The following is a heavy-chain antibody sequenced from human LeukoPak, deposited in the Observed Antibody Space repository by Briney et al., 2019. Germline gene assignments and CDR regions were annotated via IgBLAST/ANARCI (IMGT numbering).Heavy chain of an antibody. CDR1: GGSFSGYY. D-gene: IGHD2-2*01. CDR2: INHSGST. CDR3: ARGDTNGPDP. Sequence: SETLSLTCAVYGGSFSGYYWSWIRQPPGKGLEWIGEINHSGSTNYNPSLKSRVTISVDTSKNQFSLKLSSVTAADTAVYYCARGDTNGPDPWGQGTLVTVSS. V-gene: IGHV4-34*01. J-gene: IGHJ5*02.